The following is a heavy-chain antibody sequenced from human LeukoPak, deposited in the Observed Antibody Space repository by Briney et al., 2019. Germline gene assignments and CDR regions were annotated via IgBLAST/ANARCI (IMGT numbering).Heavy chain of an antibody. CDR1: GFTVSSNY. V-gene: IGHV3-53*01. J-gene: IGHJ4*02. Sequence: GGSLRLSCAASGFTVSSNYMSWVRQAPGKGLEWVSVIYSGGSTYYADSVKGRFTTSRDNSKNTLYLQMNSLRAEDTAVYYCAKDAGYSSSWSPDYWGQGTLVTVSS. D-gene: IGHD6-13*01. CDR3: AKDAGYSSSWSPDY. CDR2: IYSGGST.